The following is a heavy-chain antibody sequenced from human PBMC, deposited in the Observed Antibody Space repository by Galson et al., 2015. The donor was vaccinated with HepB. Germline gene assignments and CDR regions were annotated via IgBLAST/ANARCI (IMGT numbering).Heavy chain of an antibody. J-gene: IGHJ5*02. V-gene: IGHV3-23*01. CDR1: GFTFSSYA. D-gene: IGHD6-13*01. CDR3: AKESGGAGSSRWFDP. CDR2: ISGSGGAT. Sequence: SLRLSCAASGFTFSSYAMNWVRQAPGKGLEWVSSISGSGGATYYADSVQGRFTLSRDSSKNTLYLQMNSLRAEDTAVYYCAKESGGAGSSRWFDPWGQGTLVTVSS.